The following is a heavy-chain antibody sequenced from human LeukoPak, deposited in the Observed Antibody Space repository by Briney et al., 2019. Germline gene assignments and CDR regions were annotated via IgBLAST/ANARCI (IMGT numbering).Heavy chain of an antibody. J-gene: IGHJ4*02. CDR3: AKSLYGSGSYTVDY. D-gene: IGHD3-10*01. Sequence: GGSLRLSCAASGFTFSSYAMSWVRQAPGKGLEWVSAISGSGGSTYYADSVKGRFTISRDNSKNTLYLQMNSLRAEDTAVYYCAKSLYGSGSYTVDYWGQGTLATVSS. V-gene: IGHV3-23*01. CDR1: GFTFSSYA. CDR2: ISGSGGST.